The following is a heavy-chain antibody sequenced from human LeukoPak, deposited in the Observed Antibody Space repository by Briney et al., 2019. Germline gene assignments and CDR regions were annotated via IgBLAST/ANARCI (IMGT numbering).Heavy chain of an antibody. Sequence: EASVKVSCKASGGTFSSYAISWVRQAPGQGLEWMGRIIPILGIANYAQKFQGRVTITGDKSTSTAYMELSSLRSEDTAVYYCARWVYSGSYTEYFDYWGQGTLVTVSS. V-gene: IGHV1-69*04. CDR2: IIPILGIA. D-gene: IGHD1-26*01. CDR3: ARWVYSGSYTEYFDY. CDR1: GGTFSSYA. J-gene: IGHJ4*02.